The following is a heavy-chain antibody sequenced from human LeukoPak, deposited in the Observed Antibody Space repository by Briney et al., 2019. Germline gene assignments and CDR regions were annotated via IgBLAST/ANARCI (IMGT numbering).Heavy chain of an antibody. Sequence: PSGTLSLTCAVSGGSISSSNWWSWVRQPPGKGLEWIGEIYHSGSTNYNPSLKSRVTISVDKSKNQFSLKLSSVTAADTAMYYCARAYYESSAYRHAVYFDYWGQGTLVTVSS. V-gene: IGHV4-4*02. CDR1: GGSISSSNW. CDR2: IYHSGST. J-gene: IGHJ4*02. CDR3: ARAYYESSAYRHAVYFDY. D-gene: IGHD3-22*01.